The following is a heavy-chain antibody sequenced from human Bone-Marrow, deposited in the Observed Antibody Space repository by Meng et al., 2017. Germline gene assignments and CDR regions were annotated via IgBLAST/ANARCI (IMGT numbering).Heavy chain of an antibody. V-gene: IGHV4-59*12. CDR2: IYYSGST. CDR3: ASRPYGDYYFDY. J-gene: IGHJ4*02. Sequence: ESLKISCAASGFTFSDSYMDWVRQPPGKGLEWIGYIYYSGSTYYNPSLKSRVTISVDTSKNQFSLKLSSVTAADTAVYYCASRPYGDYYFDYWGQGTLVTVSS. D-gene: IGHD4-17*01. CDR1: GFTFSDSY.